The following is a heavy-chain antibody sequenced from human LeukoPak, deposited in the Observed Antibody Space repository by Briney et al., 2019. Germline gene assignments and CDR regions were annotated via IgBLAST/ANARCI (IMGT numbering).Heavy chain of an antibody. D-gene: IGHD6-19*01. V-gene: IGHV4-31*03. CDR1: GGSIGSGGYY. CDR2: IYYSGST. J-gene: IGHJ4*02. Sequence: SETLSLTCTVSGGSIGSGGYYWSWIRQHPGKGLEWIGYIYYSGSTYYNPSLKSRVTISVDTSKNQFSLKLSSVTAADTAVYYCAREVVAGIFDYWGQGTLVTVSS. CDR3: AREVVAGIFDY.